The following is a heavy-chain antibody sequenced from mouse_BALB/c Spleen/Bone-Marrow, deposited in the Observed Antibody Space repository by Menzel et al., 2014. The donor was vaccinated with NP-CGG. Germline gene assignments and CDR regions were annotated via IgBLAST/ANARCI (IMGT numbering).Heavy chain of an antibody. Sequence: EVKVVESGGGLVQPGGSLKLSCAASGFDFSRYWMSWVRRAPGKGLQWIGEINPDSRTINYTPSLKDKFIISRDNAKNTLYLQMSKVRSEDTALYYCARGNYYGHLDYWGQGTTLTVSS. CDR2: INPDSRTI. J-gene: IGHJ2*01. D-gene: IGHD2-1*01. CDR1: GFDFSRYW. CDR3: ARGNYYGHLDY. V-gene: IGHV4-1*02.